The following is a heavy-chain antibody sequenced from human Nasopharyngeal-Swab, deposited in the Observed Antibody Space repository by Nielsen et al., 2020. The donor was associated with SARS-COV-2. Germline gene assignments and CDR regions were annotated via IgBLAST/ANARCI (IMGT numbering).Heavy chain of an antibody. J-gene: IGHJ4*02. Sequence: GGSLRLSCAASGFTFSSYAMSWVRQAPGKGLEWVSAISGSGGSTYYADSVKGRFTISRDNSKNTLYLQMNSLRDEDTAVYYCAKILAVGWFLGGYFDYWGQGTLVTVSS. CDR3: AKILAVGWFLGGYFDY. V-gene: IGHV3-23*01. CDR1: GFTFSSYA. D-gene: IGHD3-3*01. CDR2: ISGSGGST.